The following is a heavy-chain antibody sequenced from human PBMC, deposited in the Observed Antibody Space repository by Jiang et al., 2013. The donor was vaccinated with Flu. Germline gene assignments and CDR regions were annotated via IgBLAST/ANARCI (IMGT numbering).Heavy chain of an antibody. V-gene: IGHV1-24*01. Sequence: QSGAEVKKPGASVKVSCKVSGYTLTELSMHWVRQAPGKGLEWMGGFDPEDGETIYAQKFQGRVTMTEDTSTDTAYMELSSLRSEDTAVYYCMSYYYDSSGFDKWGQGTLVTVSS. J-gene: IGHJ4*02. CDR3: MSYYYDSSGFDK. CDR1: GYTLTELS. CDR2: FDPEDGET. D-gene: IGHD3-22*01.